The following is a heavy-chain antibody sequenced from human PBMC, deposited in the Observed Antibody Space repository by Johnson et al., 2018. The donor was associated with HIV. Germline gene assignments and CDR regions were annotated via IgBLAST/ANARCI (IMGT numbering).Heavy chain of an antibody. J-gene: IGHJ3*02. Sequence: VQLVESGGGLVQPGGSLRLSCAASGFTFSSYAMHWVRQAPGKGLEYVSAISSDGGSTYYANSVKGRFTISRDNSKNTLYLQMGSLRAEDMAVYYWAGEVFTIFGATQRGGFDIWGQGTMVTVSS. D-gene: IGHD3-3*01. CDR3: AGEVFTIFGATQRGGFDI. CDR1: GFTFSSYA. V-gene: IGHV3-64*01. CDR2: ISSDGGST.